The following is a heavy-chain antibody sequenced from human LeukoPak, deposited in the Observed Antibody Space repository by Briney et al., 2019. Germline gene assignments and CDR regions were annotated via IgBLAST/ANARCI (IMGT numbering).Heavy chain of an antibody. V-gene: IGHV4-59*08. Sequence: PSETLSLTCTVSGGPISSYYWSWIRQPPGKGLEWIGYIYYSGSTNYNPSLQSRVTISVDTSKNQFSLKLNSVTAADTAVYYCARHSRTYYDFDYWGQGTLVTVSS. J-gene: IGHJ4*02. D-gene: IGHD1-26*01. CDR2: IYYSGST. CDR3: ARHSRTYYDFDY. CDR1: GGPISSYY.